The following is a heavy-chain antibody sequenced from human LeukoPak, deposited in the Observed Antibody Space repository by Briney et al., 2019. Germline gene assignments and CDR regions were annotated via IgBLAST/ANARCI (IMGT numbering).Heavy chain of an antibody. CDR3: EVVTATSNSGFDP. J-gene: IGHJ5*02. D-gene: IGHD2-21*02. Sequence: WGSLRLSCAASGFTFSSYEMNWVRQAPGKGLEWVSYISSSGSTIYYADSVKGRFTISRDNAKNSLYLQMNSLRAEDTAVYYCEVVTATSNSGFDPWGQGTLVTVSS. CDR1: GFTFSSYE. V-gene: IGHV3-48*03. CDR2: ISSSGSTI.